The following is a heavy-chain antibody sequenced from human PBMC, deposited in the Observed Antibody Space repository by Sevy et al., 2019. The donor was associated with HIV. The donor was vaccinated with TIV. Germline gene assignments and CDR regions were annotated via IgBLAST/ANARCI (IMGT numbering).Heavy chain of an antibody. CDR2: IQSKIDGGTT. Sequence: GGSLRLSCAASGFTFTHAWMNWVRQAPGKGLEWVGRIQSKIDGGTTDFAAPVKGRFTISRDVSKNIVILQMNSLKTEDPAVYYCTASGNSPRVWRDFDPRFSFFYYGMDVWGQGTTVTVSS. V-gene: IGHV3-15*01. CDR3: TASGNSPRVWRDFDPRFSFFYYGMDV. D-gene: IGHD3-9*01. J-gene: IGHJ6*02. CDR1: GFTFTHAW.